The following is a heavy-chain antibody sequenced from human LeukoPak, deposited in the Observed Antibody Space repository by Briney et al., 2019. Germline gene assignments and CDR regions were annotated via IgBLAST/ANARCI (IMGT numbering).Heavy chain of an antibody. CDR1: GLTFSSYS. CDR2: ISSSSSTI. D-gene: IGHD6-13*01. CDR3: ACTGIAAAGSNIGWFDP. V-gene: IGHV3-48*04. Sequence: GGSLRLSCAASGLTFSSYSMNWVRQAPGKGLEWVSYISSSSSTIYYADSVKGRFTISRDNAKNSLYLQMNSLRAEDTAVYYCACTGIAAAGSNIGWFDPWGQGTLVTVSS. J-gene: IGHJ5*02.